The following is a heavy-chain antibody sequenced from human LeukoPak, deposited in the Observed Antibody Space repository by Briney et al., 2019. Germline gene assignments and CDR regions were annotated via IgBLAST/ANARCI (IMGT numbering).Heavy chain of an antibody. D-gene: IGHD2/OR15-2a*01. CDR2: INPDDKSA. CDR3: LTIVETTFDAFDI. CDR1: GFTFSKYW. V-gene: IGHV3-74*01. J-gene: IGHJ3*02. Sequence: GGSLRLSCAASGFTFSKYWLHWLRQAPGKGLVWVSRINPDDKSASYADSVKGRFTIARDDARKTLYLQMNSLRAEDTAVYYCLTIVETTFDAFDIWGQGTMVTVSS.